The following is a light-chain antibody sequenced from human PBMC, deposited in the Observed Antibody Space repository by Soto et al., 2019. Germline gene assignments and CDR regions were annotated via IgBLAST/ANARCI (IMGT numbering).Light chain of an antibody. V-gene: IGKV3-15*01. Sequence: EIVMTQSPATLSVSPGERATLSCRASQSVSSNLAWYQQKPGQAPRRLIYVASTRATGIPARFIGSGSGTEFTLTISSLQSEDFAVYYCQQYNNWPPSTFGQGTKLEIK. CDR3: QQYNNWPPST. J-gene: IGKJ2*02. CDR1: QSVSSN. CDR2: VAS.